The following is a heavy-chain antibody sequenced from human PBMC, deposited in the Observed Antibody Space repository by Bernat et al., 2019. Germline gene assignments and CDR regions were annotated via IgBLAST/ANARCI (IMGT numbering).Heavy chain of an antibody. V-gene: IGHV4-39*01. CDR1: GGSISSSSYY. D-gene: IGHD3-10*01. CDR3: ARPDEGVRGVIIRHWYFDL. CDR2: IYYSGST. J-gene: IGHJ2*01. Sequence: QLQLQESGPGLVKPSETLSLTCTVSGGSISSSSYYWGWIRQPPGKGLEWIGSIYYSGSTYYNPSLKSRVTISVDTSKNQFSLKLSSVTAADTAVYYCARPDEGVRGVIIRHWYFDLWGRGTLVTVSS.